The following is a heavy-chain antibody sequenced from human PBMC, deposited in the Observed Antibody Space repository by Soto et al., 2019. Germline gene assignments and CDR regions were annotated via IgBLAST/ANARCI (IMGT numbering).Heavy chain of an antibody. J-gene: IGHJ6*03. CDR2: MNPNSGNT. CDR3: ASLRIPRGGNYYYMDV. V-gene: IGHV1-8*01. CDR1: GYTFTSCD. D-gene: IGHD3-16*01. Sequence: ASVKVSCKASGYTFTSCDINWVRQATGQGLEWMGWMNPNSGNTGYAQKFQGRVTMTRNTSIGTAYMELSSLRSEDTAVYYCASLRIPRGGNYYYMDVWGKGTTVTVSS.